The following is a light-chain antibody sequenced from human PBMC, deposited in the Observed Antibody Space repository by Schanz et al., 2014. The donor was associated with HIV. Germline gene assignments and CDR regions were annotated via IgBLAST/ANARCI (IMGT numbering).Light chain of an antibody. CDR3: LQYNDDVYT. CDR2: EAS. Sequence: DIQMTQSPSTLSASVGDRITLTCRASQSISEWLAWYQQKPGQAPNLLISEASTLESGVPSRFSGTGSGTEFTLTISSLQSDDFATYYCLQYNDDVYTFGQGTKLEIK. J-gene: IGKJ2*01. CDR1: QSISEW. V-gene: IGKV1-5*03.